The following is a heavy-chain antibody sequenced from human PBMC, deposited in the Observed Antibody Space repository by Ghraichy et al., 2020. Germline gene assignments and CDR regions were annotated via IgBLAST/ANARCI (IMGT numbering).Heavy chain of an antibody. CDR2: IYYSGST. Sequence: SETLSLTCTVSGGSISSYYWSWIRQPPGKGLEWIGYIYYSGSTNYNPSLKSRVTISVDTSKNQFSLKLSSVTAADTAVYYCARRITMVRGEHYYYYDGMDVWGQGTTVTVSS. V-gene: IGHV4-59*08. J-gene: IGHJ6*02. D-gene: IGHD3-10*01. CDR1: GGSISSYY. CDR3: ARRITMVRGEHYYYYDGMDV.